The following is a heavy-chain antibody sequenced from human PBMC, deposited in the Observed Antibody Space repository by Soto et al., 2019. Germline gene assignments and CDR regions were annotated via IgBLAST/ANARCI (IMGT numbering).Heavy chain of an antibody. CDR2: IYSSGST. CDR3: ASPHGGS. J-gene: IGHJ3*01. D-gene: IGHD2-15*01. V-gene: IGHV3-66*01. Sequence: GGSLRLSCAASGLTVSSKSMNWVRQAPGKGLEWVSVIYSSGSTYHADSVKGRFTISRDNSKNTVYLQMNSLRAEDTAVYYCASPHGGSWGQGTKVTVSS. CDR1: GLTVSSKS.